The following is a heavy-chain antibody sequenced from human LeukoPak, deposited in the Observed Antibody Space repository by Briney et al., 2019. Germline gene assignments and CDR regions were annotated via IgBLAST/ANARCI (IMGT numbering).Heavy chain of an antibody. D-gene: IGHD3-10*01. V-gene: IGHV3-21*01. Sequence: PGGSLRLSCAASGFTFGSYSMNWVRQAPGKGLEWVSSISSSSSYTYYADSVKGRFTISRDNAKNSLYLQMNSLRAEDTAVYYCARGRSSSGSMNEYWGQGTLVAVSS. CDR2: ISSSSSYT. J-gene: IGHJ4*02. CDR3: ARGRSSSGSMNEY. CDR1: GFTFGSYS.